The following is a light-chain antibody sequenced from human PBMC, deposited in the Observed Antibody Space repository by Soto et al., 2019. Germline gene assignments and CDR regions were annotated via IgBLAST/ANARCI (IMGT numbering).Light chain of an antibody. CDR1: SGPSSYA. J-gene: IGLJ2*01. CDR3: QTWGTGPHVV. CDR2: LNSDGSH. Sequence: QLVLTQSPSASASVGASVKLTCTLSSGPSSYAIAWHQQQPEKAPRYLMKLNSDGSHNKGDGIPDRFSGSSSGAEHYLTISNLQSEDEDDYYCQTWGTGPHVVFGGGTKLTVL. V-gene: IGLV4-69*01.